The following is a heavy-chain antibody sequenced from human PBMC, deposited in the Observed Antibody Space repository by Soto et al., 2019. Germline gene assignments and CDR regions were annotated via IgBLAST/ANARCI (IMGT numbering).Heavy chain of an antibody. V-gene: IGHV1-69*01. CDR1: GGTFSSYA. Sequence: QVQLVQSGAEVKKPGSSVKVSCKASGGTFSSYAISWVRQAPGQGLEWMGGIIPIFGTANYAQKFQGRVTITADESTSTAYMELSSLRSEDTAVYYCAREKGVGPPPDYYYYYGMDVWGQGTTVTVSS. D-gene: IGHD1-26*01. J-gene: IGHJ6*02. CDR3: AREKGVGPPPDYYYYYGMDV. CDR2: IIPIFGTA.